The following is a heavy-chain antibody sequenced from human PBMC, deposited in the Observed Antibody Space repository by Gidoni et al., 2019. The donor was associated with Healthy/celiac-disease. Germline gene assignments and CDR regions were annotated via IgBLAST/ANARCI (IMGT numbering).Heavy chain of an antibody. Sequence: QVQLVQSGAEVKKPGASVNVSCNASGYTFTSYGISSVRQAPGQGLEWLGWISSYNGNKNYEQKLQGRVTMTTDTSTSTDYMELSSVRSDDTAVYYCARRNSGYDYYYFDYWGQGTLVTVSS. V-gene: IGHV1-18*01. CDR3: ARRNSGYDYYYFDY. CDR2: ISSYNGNK. CDR1: GYTFTSYG. J-gene: IGHJ4*02. D-gene: IGHD5-12*01.